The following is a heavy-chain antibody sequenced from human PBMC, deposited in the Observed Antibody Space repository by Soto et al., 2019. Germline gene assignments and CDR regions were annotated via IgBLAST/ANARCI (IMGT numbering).Heavy chain of an antibody. CDR3: ARDRVSGDYYHDAFDI. CDR1: GFTFSTYS. V-gene: IGHV3-48*01. J-gene: IGHJ3*02. CDR2: ISGSSRTV. D-gene: IGHD3-16*01. Sequence: PGGSLRLSCAASGFTFSTYSMNWVRQAPGKGLEWVSYISGSSRTVCYADSVKGRFTISRDNAKQSLSLQMNSLRAEDTAVYYCARDRVSGDYYHDAFDIWGQGTMVTVS.